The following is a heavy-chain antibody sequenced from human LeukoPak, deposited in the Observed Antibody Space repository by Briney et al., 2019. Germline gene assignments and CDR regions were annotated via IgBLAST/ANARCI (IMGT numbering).Heavy chain of an antibody. CDR2: VSPGSTGI. CDR1: GFTFSSYS. Sequence: PGGSLRLSCAASGFTFSSYSIHWVRQAPGKGLEWVAVVSPGSTGIFYADSLKGRFTISRDNAKNLLYLQMNSLRAEDTAVYYCAKSHIVEVTRDFDYWGQGNLVTVSS. D-gene: IGHD1-26*01. J-gene: IGHJ4*02. CDR3: AKSHIVEVTRDFDY. V-gene: IGHV3-21*06.